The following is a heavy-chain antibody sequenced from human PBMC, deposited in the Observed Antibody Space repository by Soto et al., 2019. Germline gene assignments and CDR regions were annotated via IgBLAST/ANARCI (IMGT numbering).Heavy chain of an antibody. CDR3: AREGEQWLLTRRWFDT. V-gene: IGHV1-69*13. Sequence: SVKVSCKASGGTFSSYAIRWVRQAPGQGLEWMGGIIPIFGTANYAQKFQGRVTITADESTSTAYMELSSLRSEDTAVYYCAREGEQWLLTRRWFDTWGQGTLVTVSS. CDR1: GGTFSSYA. D-gene: IGHD6-19*01. J-gene: IGHJ5*02. CDR2: IIPIFGTA.